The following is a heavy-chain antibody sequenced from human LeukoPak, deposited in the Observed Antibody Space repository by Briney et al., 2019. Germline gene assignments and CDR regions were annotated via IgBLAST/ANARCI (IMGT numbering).Heavy chain of an antibody. CDR3: AILLEDFAFSTGSAKDY. Sequence: ALVKVSCKVSGHSLTQLSMHWVRQGSGRGLEWMGGFDPVDGETIYAQKFQGRVTMTEDTSTDTAYMELSSLGSDDTAVYYCAILLEDFAFSTGSAKDYWGQGTLVTVSS. CDR1: GHSLTQLS. D-gene: IGHD3-3*01. V-gene: IGHV1-24*01. J-gene: IGHJ4*02. CDR2: FDPVDGET.